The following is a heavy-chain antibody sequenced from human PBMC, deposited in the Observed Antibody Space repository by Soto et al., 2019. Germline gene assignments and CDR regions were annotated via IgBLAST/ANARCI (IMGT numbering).Heavy chain of an antibody. J-gene: IGHJ4*02. Sequence: QVQLVQSGTVVQRRGSSVKVSCQASGGTFSSHGMAWVRQAPGQGLEWMGGIIPIFGTPTYAPKFQGRVTITADTSPTTAYIELSSMRSENTGVYYGARERSAQYFDFWGQGTLITVSS. CDR3: ARERSAQYFDF. CDR1: GGTFSSHG. CDR2: IIPIFGTP. V-gene: IGHV1-69*06. D-gene: IGHD1-26*01.